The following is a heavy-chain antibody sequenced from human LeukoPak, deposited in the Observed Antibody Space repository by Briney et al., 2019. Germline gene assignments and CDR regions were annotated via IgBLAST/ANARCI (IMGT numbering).Heavy chain of an antibody. CDR2: ISGSGGST. J-gene: IGHJ3*02. CDR1: GLTFSNYA. V-gene: IGHV3-23*01. CDR3: AKGSTYFYGSGTSDDAFDI. D-gene: IGHD3-10*01. Sequence: GGSLRLSCAASGLTFSNYAMSWVRQAPGKGLEWVLAISGSGGSTSYADSVKGRFTISRDNSKNTMYLQMNSLRAEDTAVYYCAKGSTYFYGSGTSDDAFDIWGQGTTVTVSS.